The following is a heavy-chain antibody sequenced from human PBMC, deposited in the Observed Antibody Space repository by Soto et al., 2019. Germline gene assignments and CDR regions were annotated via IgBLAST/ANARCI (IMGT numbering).Heavy chain of an antibody. D-gene: IGHD3-16*01. CDR2: VSPNGQGI. CDR1: GFTLGRYG. J-gene: IGHJ1*01. CDR3: ATPYYFNH. V-gene: IGHV3-21*06. Sequence: PGGSLRLSCAASGFTLGRYGMSWVRQAPGKGLEWVSAVSPNGQGIYYADPVRGRFTVSRDNARNSLYLQIDSLGVEDTAVYYCATPYYFNHWGPGTLVTVSS.